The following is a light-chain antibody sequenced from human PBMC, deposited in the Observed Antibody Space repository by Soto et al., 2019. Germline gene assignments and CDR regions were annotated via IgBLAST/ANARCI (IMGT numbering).Light chain of an antibody. CDR1: SGDVGGYDF. V-gene: IGLV2-23*02. J-gene: IGLJ3*02. Sequence: QSALTQPASVSGSPGQSITISCTGTSGDVGGYDFVSWYQQHPGKAPKLMIYDVTKRPSGVSNRFSGSKSGNTASLTISGLQAEDETDYYCCSFAGVFTWVFGGGTKLTVL. CDR2: DVT. CDR3: CSFAGVFTWV.